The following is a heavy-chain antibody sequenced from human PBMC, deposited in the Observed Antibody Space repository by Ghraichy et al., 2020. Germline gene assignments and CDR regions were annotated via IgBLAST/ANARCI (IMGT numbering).Heavy chain of an antibody. CDR2: IYYSGST. CDR1: GGSISSYY. J-gene: IGHJ6*02. D-gene: IGHD2-8*01. CDR3: ARGRMLDV. Sequence: LRLSCTVSGGSISSYYWSWIRQPPGKGLDWIGYIYYSGSTNYNPSLKSRVTISLDTSKNQFSLNLSSVTAADTAVYYCARGRMLDVWGQGTTVTVS. V-gene: IGHV4-59*01.